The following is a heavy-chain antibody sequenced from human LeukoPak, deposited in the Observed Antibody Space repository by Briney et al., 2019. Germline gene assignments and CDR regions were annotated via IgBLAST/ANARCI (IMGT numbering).Heavy chain of an antibody. J-gene: IGHJ4*02. CDR3: ARDWIDDYGGPTGGSFDY. Sequence: QAGGSLRLSCAASGFTFDDYTMHWVRQAPGKGLEWVSLISWDGGSTYYADSVKGRFTISRDNSKNTLYLQMNSLRAEDTAVYYCARDWIDDYGGPTGGSFDYWGQGTLVTVSS. CDR1: GFTFDDYT. CDR2: ISWDGGST. D-gene: IGHD4-23*01. V-gene: IGHV3-43*01.